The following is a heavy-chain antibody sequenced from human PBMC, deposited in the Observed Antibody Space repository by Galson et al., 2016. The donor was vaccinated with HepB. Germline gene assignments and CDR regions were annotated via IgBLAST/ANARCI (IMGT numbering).Heavy chain of an antibody. CDR3: AKCPPGTRGSLDS. Sequence: SLRLSCAGSGFTFNSYAMNWVRQAPGKGLEWISLISDNGHATYYADPVRGRFSIARDNSKNTLYLQMNSLRADDTAVYYCAKCPPGTRGSLDSWGQRTLVTVSS. CDR2: ISDNGHAT. V-gene: IGHV3-23*01. D-gene: IGHD1-14*01. J-gene: IGHJ4*02. CDR1: GFTFNSYA.